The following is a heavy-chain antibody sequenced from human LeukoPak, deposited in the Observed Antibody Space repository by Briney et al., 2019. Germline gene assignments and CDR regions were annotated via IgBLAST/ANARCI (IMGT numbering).Heavy chain of an antibody. CDR1: GFIISNYA. CDR3: ARDRSGAFDY. V-gene: IGHV3-64*02. J-gene: IGHJ4*02. D-gene: IGHD6-19*01. CDR2: ISTKGGST. Sequence: GGSLRLSCAASGFIISNYAMYWVRQAPGKGLESVAAISTKGGSTSYADSVKGRMTISRDDSKNTLFLQMGSLTTDDMGLYFCARDRSGAFDYWGQGTLVTVSS.